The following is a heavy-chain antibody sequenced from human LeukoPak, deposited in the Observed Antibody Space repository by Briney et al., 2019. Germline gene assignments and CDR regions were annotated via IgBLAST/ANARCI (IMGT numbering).Heavy chain of an antibody. D-gene: IGHD2-21*02. CDR3: ARGIVVVTGHFDY. J-gene: IGHJ4*02. V-gene: IGHV1-2*06. CDR1: GYTFTNFG. Sequence: ASVKVSCKASGYTFTNFGLSWVRQAPGQRLEWMGRINPNSGDTDYAQKFQGRVTMTRDTSISTAYMELTNLKSDDTAVYYCARGIVVVTGHFDYWGQGTLVTVSS. CDR2: INPNSGDT.